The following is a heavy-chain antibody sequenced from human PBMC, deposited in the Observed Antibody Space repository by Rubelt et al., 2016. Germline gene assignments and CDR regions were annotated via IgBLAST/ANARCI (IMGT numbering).Heavy chain of an antibody. D-gene: IGHD5-24*01. Sequence: QVQLVQSGAEVKKPGASVKVSCKASGYTFTSYGISWVRQAPGHGLEWMGWISAYNGNTNYAQKLKGRVSWTTDTSTSTAYMELRSLRSDDTAVYYCARRDGYNWDDAFDIWGQGTMVTVSS. CDR2: ISAYNGNT. V-gene: IGHV1-18*01. J-gene: IGHJ3*02. CDR3: ARRDGYNWDDAFDI. CDR1: GYTFTSYG.